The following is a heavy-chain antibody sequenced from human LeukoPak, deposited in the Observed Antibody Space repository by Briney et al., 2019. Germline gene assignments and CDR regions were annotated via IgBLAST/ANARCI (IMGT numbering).Heavy chain of an antibody. V-gene: IGHV3-7*01. D-gene: IGHD3-3*01. CDR2: IKQDGSEK. J-gene: IGHJ4*02. Sequence: TGGSLRLSCAASGFTFSSYWMSWVRQAPGKGLEWVANIKQDGSEKYYVDSVKGRFTISRDNAKNSLYLQMNSLRAEDTAVYYCARVDTYYDFWSGYYKAYYFDYWGQGTLVTVFS. CDR3: ARVDTYYDFWSGYYKAYYFDY. CDR1: GFTFSSYW.